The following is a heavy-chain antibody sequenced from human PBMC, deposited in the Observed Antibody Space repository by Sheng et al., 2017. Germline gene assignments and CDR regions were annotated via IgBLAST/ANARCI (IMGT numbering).Heavy chain of an antibody. CDR2: ISGRSGSI. Sequence: EVQLVESGGGLVQPGGSLRLSCAASGFSFPGYAMSWVRQAPGKGLEWVSSISGRSGSIYHADSVKGRFTISRDNAKNSLYLQMDSLRAEDTAVYYCARGDLLDWGQGTLVTVSS. J-gene: IGHJ4*02. CDR3: ARGDLLD. D-gene: IGHD1-26*01. V-gene: IGHV3-21*01. CDR1: GFSFPGYA.